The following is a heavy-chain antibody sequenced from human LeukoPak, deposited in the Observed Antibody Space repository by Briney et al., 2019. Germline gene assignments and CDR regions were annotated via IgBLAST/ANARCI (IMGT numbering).Heavy chain of an antibody. Sequence: SVKVSCKASGGTFSSYAISWVRQAPGQGLKWMGGIIPIFGTTNYAQKFQGRVTITTDESTSTAYMELSSLRSEDTAVYYCARGGGSSGFYSWDYWGQGTLVTVSS. V-gene: IGHV1-69*05. D-gene: IGHD3-22*01. CDR3: ARGGGSSGFYSWDY. CDR1: GGTFSSYA. CDR2: IIPIFGTT. J-gene: IGHJ4*01.